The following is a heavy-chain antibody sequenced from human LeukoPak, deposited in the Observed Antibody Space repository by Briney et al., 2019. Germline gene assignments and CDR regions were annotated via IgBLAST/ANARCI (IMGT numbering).Heavy chain of an antibody. V-gene: IGHV3-33*01. Sequence: GGSLRLSCAASGFTFSSYGMHWVRQAPGKGLEWVAAIWYDGSNKYYADSVKGRFTISRDNSKNTLYLQMNSLRAEDTAVYYCARHMRAVAGTLGRNFDFWGQGTLVTVSS. CDR3: ARHMRAVAGTLGRNFDF. CDR2: IWYDGSNK. CDR1: GFTFSSYG. J-gene: IGHJ4*02. D-gene: IGHD6-19*01.